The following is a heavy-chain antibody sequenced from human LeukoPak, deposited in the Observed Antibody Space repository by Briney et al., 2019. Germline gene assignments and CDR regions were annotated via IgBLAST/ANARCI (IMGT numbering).Heavy chain of an antibody. CDR1: GFTFSSYA. CDR2: ISGSGGST. CDR3: AKDRDASCYNISDY. Sequence: GGSLRLSCAGSGFTFSSYAMTWVRQAPGKGLEWVSSISGSGGSTYYADSVKGRFTISRDNSKNTVYVQMNSLRAEDTAIYYCAKDRDASCYNISDYWGQGTLVTVSS. V-gene: IGHV3-23*01. D-gene: IGHD2-2*02. J-gene: IGHJ4*02.